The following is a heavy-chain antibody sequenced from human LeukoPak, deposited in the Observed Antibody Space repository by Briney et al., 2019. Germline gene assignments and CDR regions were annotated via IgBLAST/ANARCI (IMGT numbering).Heavy chain of an antibody. CDR2: ISSSSSPI. V-gene: IGHV3-48*01. CDR3: ARSGSYGAFEI. Sequence: GGSLRLSCAASGFTFSSYSMYWVRQAPGKGLEWVSYISSSSSPIYYADSMKGRFTISRDNAENSLYLQMNSLRAEDTAVYYCARSGSYGAFEIWGQGTMVTVSS. D-gene: IGHD1-26*01. J-gene: IGHJ3*02. CDR1: GFTFSSYS.